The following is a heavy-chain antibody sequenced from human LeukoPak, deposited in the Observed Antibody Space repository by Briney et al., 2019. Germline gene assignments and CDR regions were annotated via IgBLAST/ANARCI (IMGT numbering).Heavy chain of an antibody. V-gene: IGHV4-59*11. J-gene: IGHJ4*02. CDR1: GGSISSHY. CDR2: IYYSGST. CDR3: AREGENTSDY. Sequence: SETLSLTCTVSGGSISSHYWSWIRQPPGKGLEWIGYIYYSGSTNYNPSLKSRVTISVDTSKNQFSLKLSSVTAADTAVCYCAREGENTSDYWGQGTLVTVSS.